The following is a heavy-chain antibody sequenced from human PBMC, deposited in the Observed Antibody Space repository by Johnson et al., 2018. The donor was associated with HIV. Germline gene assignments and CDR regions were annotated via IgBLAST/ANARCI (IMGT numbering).Heavy chain of an antibody. J-gene: IGHJ3*02. CDR3: ARTLVRGGDI. CDR2: IKADGSEK. D-gene: IGHD6-6*01. CDR1: GFTFSNYW. V-gene: IGHV3-7*03. Sequence: EVQLVESGGALVQPGDSLGLSCAVSGFTFSNYWMSWVRQAPGKGMEWGANIKADGSEKHYVDSVRGRFTITRDNVKNFLYLQMNSLRAGDTALDYCARTLVRGGDIWGQGTMVTVSS.